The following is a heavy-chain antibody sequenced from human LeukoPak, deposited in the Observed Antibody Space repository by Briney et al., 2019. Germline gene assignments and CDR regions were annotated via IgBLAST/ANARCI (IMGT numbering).Heavy chain of an antibody. Sequence: ASVKVSCKASGYTFTGYYMHWVRQAPGQGLEWMGWINPNSGGTNYAQKFQGRVTITRDTSISTAYMELSRLRSDDTAVYYCARAPRQYYYYYYGMDVWGQGTTVTVSS. CDR2: INPNSGGT. D-gene: IGHD5-24*01. V-gene: IGHV1-2*02. J-gene: IGHJ6*02. CDR3: ARAPRQYYYYYYGMDV. CDR1: GYTFTGYY.